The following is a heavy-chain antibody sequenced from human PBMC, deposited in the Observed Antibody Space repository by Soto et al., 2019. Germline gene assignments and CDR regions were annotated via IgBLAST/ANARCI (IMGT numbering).Heavy chain of an antibody. J-gene: IGHJ4*02. Sequence: PGGSLRLSCAASGFTFSSYSMNWVRQAPGKGLEWVSSISSSSSYIYYADSVKGRFTISRDNAKNSLYLQMNSLRAEDTAVYYCASHSHGNYDFWSGYYTGIHYWGQGTLVTVS. D-gene: IGHD3-3*01. CDR1: GFTFSSYS. CDR2: ISSSSSYI. V-gene: IGHV3-21*01. CDR3: ASHSHGNYDFWSGYYTGIHY.